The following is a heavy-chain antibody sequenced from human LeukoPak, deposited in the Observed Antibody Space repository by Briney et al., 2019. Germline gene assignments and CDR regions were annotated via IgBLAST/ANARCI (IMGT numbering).Heavy chain of an antibody. Sequence: GGSLRLSCAASGFTFRNNWMTWVRQAPGKGLEWVANIKGDGSERYYVDSVKGRFTISRDNAKNSLYLQMNSLRAEDTAVYYCVRQAGVSWGQGTLVTVSS. CDR3: VRQAGVS. J-gene: IGHJ5*02. CDR2: IKGDGSER. CDR1: GFTFRNNW. V-gene: IGHV3-7*01. D-gene: IGHD6-19*01.